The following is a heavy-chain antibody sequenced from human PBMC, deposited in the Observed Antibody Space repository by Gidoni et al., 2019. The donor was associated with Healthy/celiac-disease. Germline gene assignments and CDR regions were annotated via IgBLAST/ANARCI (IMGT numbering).Heavy chain of an antibody. V-gene: IGHV3-21*01. J-gene: IGHJ6*02. CDR2: ISSSSSYI. CDR1: GCTFSSYS. D-gene: IGHD3-10*01. CDR3: ARAGLWFGELFSPGMDV. Sequence: EVQLVESGGGLVKPGGSLRLSCAASGCTFSSYSMNWVRQAPGKGLEWVSSISSSSSYIYYADSVKGRFTISRGNAKNSLYLQMNSLRAEDTAVYYCARAGLWFGELFSPGMDVWGQGTTVTVSS.